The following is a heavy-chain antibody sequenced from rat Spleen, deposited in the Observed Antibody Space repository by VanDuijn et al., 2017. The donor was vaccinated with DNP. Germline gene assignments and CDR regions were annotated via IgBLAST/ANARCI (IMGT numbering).Heavy chain of an antibody. Sequence: EVLLVESGGGLVQPGGSLKLSCAASGFTFSDYYLAWVRQAPARGLEWVAYISYDGVHTSYGDSVKGRFTISRDNAKSTLYLQMNSLRSEDLATYYCARWADYFDYWGQGVMVTVSS. CDR3: ARWADYFDY. J-gene: IGHJ2*01. D-gene: IGHD4-6*01. CDR1: GFTFSDYY. V-gene: IGHV5-22*01. CDR2: ISYDGVHT.